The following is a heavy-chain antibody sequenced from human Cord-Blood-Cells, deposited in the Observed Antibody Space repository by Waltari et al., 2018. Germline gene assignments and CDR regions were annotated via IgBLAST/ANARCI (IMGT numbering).Heavy chain of an antibody. CDR1: GGSISSSSYY. J-gene: IGHJ4*02. D-gene: IGHD6-19*01. CDR2: IYYSGST. V-gene: IGHV4-39*01. Sequence: QLQLQESGPGLVKPSETLSLTCTVSGGSISSSSYYWGWIRQPPGKGLEWIGSIYYSGSTYYNPSLKSRVTISVATSKNQFSLKLSSVTAADTAVYYCARGAVAGTVFDYWGQGTLVTVSA. CDR3: ARGAVAGTVFDY.